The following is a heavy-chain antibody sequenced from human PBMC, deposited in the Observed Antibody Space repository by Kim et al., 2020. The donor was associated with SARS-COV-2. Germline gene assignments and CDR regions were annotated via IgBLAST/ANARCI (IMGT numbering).Heavy chain of an antibody. CDR3: ARGPRSRWLDYLDY. D-gene: IGHD5-12*01. V-gene: IGHV1-2*05. J-gene: IGHJ4*02. Sequence: AQKFQGRVTMTRDTSISTAYMELSRLRSDDTVVYYCARGPRSRWLDYLDYWGQGTLVTVSS.